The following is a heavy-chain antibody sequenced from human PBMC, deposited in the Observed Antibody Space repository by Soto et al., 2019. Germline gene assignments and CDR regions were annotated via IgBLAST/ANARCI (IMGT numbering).Heavy chain of an antibody. V-gene: IGHV3-23*01. Sequence: GGSLRLSCAASGFTFSSYAMSWVRQAPGKGLEWVSAISGSGGSTYYADSVKGRFTISRDNSKNTLYLQMNSLRAEDTAVYYCAKEEGSKEQWLALSYFDYWGQGTLVTVSS. J-gene: IGHJ4*02. CDR1: GFTFSSYA. CDR3: AKEEGSKEQWLALSYFDY. CDR2: ISGSGGST. D-gene: IGHD6-19*01.